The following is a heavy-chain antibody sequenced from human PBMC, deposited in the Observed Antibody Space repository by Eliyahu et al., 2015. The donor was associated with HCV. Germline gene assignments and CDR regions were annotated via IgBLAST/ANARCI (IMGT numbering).Heavy chain of an antibody. CDR1: GYSFTSYW. D-gene: IGHD3-10*01. CDR2: IDPSDSYT. Sequence: EVQLVQSGAEVKKPGESLRISCKGSGYSFTSYWXSWVRQMPGKGLEWMGRIDPSDSYTNYSPSFQGHVTISADKSISTAYLQWSSLKASDTAMYYCARHFSGEGSGSYYKGNGFDYWGQGTLVTVSS. J-gene: IGHJ4*02. V-gene: IGHV5-10-1*03. CDR3: ARHFSGEGSGSYYKGNGFDY.